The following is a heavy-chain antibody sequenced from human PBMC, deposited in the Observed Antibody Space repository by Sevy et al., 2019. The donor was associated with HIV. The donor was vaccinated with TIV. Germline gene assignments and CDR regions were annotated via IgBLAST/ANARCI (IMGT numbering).Heavy chain of an antibody. D-gene: IGHD2-21*02. Sequence: GGSLRLSCAASGFTFNLYSMNWVRQAPGKGLEWVSSISGSSSYIFYADSVRGRFTISRDNAKNSLYLQMHSLRADDTAVYYCARGRGDPRPDCFDHWGQGTLVTVSS. CDR2: ISGSSSYI. CDR3: ARGRGDPRPDCFDH. J-gene: IGHJ4*02. V-gene: IGHV3-21*06. CDR1: GFTFNLYS.